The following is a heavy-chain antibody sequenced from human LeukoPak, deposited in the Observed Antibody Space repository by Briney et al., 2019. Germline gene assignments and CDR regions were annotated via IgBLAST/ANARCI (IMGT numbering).Heavy chain of an antibody. CDR2: INPYSGGT. CDR1: GYTFTDYY. Sequence: GASVKVSCKASGYTFTDYYMHWVRQAPGKGLEWMGWINPYSGGTKNAQKFQGRVTMTRDASTSTAYMDLSRLTFDDTALYYCARGDIYGDYVWWGQGTLVAVSS. CDR3: ARGDIYGDYVW. D-gene: IGHD4-17*01. V-gene: IGHV1-2*02. J-gene: IGHJ4*02.